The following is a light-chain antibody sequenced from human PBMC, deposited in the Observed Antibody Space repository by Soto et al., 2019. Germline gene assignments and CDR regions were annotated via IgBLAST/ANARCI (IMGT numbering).Light chain of an antibody. V-gene: IGKV1-5*01. Sequence: DIPLTHSPSSLSASLSARVRIXSRASQSISSYLNWYQQKPGKAPKLLIYDVSSLESGVPSRFSGSGSETEFTLTISSLFPDDFVTYYCQQYNRYWTFGQGTKVDNK. CDR3: QQYNRYWT. CDR1: QSISSY. J-gene: IGKJ1*01. CDR2: DVS.